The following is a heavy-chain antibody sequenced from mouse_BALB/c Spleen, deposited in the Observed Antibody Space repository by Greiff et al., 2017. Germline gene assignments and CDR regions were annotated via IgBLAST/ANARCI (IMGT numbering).Heavy chain of an antibody. CDR1: GYTFTSYV. Sequence: QLQESGPELVKPGASVKMSCKASGYTFTSYVMHWVKQKPGQGLEWIGYINPYNDGTKYNEKFKGKATLTSDKSSSTAYMELSSLTSEDSAVYYCARGGGYYRYDEAMDYGGQGTSVTVSS. D-gene: IGHD2-14*01. CDR2: INPYNDGT. CDR3: ARGGGYYRYDEAMDY. V-gene: IGHV1-14*01. J-gene: IGHJ4*01.